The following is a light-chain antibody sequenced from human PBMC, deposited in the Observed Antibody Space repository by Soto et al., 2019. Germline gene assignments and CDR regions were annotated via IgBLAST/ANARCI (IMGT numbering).Light chain of an antibody. V-gene: IGLV2-14*01. CDR2: GVT. J-gene: IGLJ1*01. CDR3: FSHRSGDSHV. CDR1: SSDIGAYNY. Sequence: QSVLTQPASVSGSPGQSITISCTGTSSDIGAYNYVSWYQQYPGKALKLMIYGVTNRPSGVSNRFSGSKTGNTASLTISGLQAEDEADYYCFSHRSGDSHVFGTGTRSPS.